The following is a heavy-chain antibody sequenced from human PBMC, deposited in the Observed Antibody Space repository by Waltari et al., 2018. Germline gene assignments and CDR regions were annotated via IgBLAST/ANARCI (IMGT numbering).Heavy chain of an antibody. J-gene: IGHJ5*02. D-gene: IGHD5-18*01. CDR1: GGSFSGYS. V-gene: IGHV4-34*01. CDR3: ARRRIQLWFFWFDP. Sequence: QVQLQQWGAGLLKPSETLSLTCAVYGGSFSGYSWSWIRQPPGKGLEWIGEINHSGSTNYNPSLKSRVTISVDTSKNQFSLKLSSVTAADTAVYYCARRRIQLWFFWFDPWGQGTLVTVSS. CDR2: INHSGST.